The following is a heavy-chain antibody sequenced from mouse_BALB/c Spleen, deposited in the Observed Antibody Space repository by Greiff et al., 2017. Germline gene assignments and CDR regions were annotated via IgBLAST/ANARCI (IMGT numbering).Heavy chain of an antibody. Sequence: SGTVLARPGASVKMSCKASGYSFTSYWMHWVKQRPGQGLEWIGAIYPGNSDTSYNQKFKGKAKLTAVTSASTAYMELSSLTNEDSAVYYCTRGIYYDYDGGDYWGQGTSVTVSS. CDR1: GYSFTSYW. CDR3: TRGIYYDYDGGDY. V-gene: IGHV1-5*01. D-gene: IGHD2-4*01. J-gene: IGHJ4*01. CDR2: IYPGNSDT.